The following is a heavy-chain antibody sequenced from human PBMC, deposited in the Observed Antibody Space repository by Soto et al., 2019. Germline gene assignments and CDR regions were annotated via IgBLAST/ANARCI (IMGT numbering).Heavy chain of an antibody. CDR2: IGAYNGDT. CDR1: GYTFDNYG. CDR3: GRDQPLARRVAPDY. V-gene: IGHV1-18*01. Sequence: ASVKVSCKASGYTFDNYGISWVRQAPGQGLEWMGWIGAYNGDTNYAKKIQGRVTMTTDTSTSTAYMELRTLSSDDTAVYYCGRDQPLARRVAPDYGGQGPQVTVSS. D-gene: IGHD2-21*01. J-gene: IGHJ4*02.